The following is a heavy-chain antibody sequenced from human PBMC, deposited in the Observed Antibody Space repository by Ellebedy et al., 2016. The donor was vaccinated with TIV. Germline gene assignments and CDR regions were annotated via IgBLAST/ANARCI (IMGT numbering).Heavy chain of an antibody. D-gene: IGHD6-13*01. CDR1: GFIFNDYW. V-gene: IGHV3-7*04. CDR2: INQDGSQK. Sequence: PGGSLRLSCAASGFIFNDYWMHWVRQTPGRGLEWVANINQDGSQKYYVDSVKGRFTISRDNAKNSLYLQMNSLRDEDTAVYYCARGGAAGSPDYYYGMDVWGQGTTVTVSS. CDR3: ARGGAAGSPDYYYGMDV. J-gene: IGHJ6*02.